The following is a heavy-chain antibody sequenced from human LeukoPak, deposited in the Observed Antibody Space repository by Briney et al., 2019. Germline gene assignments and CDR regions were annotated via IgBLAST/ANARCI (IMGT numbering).Heavy chain of an antibody. CDR1: GFTFSSYS. CDR3: TGGRAASA. CDR2: ISSSSSTI. V-gene: IGHV3-48*04. Sequence: PGGSLRLSCAASGFTFSSYSMNWVRQAPGEGREWVSYISSSSSTIYYAHSVKGRFTISRDNAQTSLYLQMNSLRAEDTAVYYCTGGRAASAWGQATLITVSS. J-gene: IGHJ4*02. D-gene: IGHD2-15*01.